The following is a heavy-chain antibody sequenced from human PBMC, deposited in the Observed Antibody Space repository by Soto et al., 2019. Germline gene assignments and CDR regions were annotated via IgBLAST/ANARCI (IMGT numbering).Heavy chain of an antibody. Sequence: PSETLSLTCTVSVGSISSYYWSWIRQPPGKGLEWIGYVYYSGSTNYNPSLKSRVTISVDTSKNQFSLKLSSVTAADTAVYYCARDYYGSGAIDYWGQGTLVTVSS. CDR1: VGSISSYY. D-gene: IGHD3-10*01. CDR2: VYYSGST. V-gene: IGHV4-59*01. J-gene: IGHJ4*02. CDR3: ARDYYGSGAIDY.